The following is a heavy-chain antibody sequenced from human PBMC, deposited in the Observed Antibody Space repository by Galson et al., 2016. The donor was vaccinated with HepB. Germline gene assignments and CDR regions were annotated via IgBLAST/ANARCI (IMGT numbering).Heavy chain of an antibody. Sequence: SLRLSCAASGFTFSSYAMRWVRQAPGKGLEWVSYISGSGDSTYYADSVKGRFTISRDNSKNTVFLQMNSLRVEDTALYYCVKGYSVYDWFYWGQGTLVTVSS. V-gene: IGHV3-23*01. J-gene: IGHJ4*02. CDR2: ISGSGDST. D-gene: IGHD5/OR15-5a*01. CDR3: VKGYSVYDWFY. CDR1: GFTFSSYA.